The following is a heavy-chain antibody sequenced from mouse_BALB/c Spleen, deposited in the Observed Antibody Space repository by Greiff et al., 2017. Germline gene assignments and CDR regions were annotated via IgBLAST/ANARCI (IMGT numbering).Heavy chain of an antibody. CDR3: ARDDYAMDY. V-gene: IGHV3-6*02. Sequence: EVQLQQSGPDLVKPSQSLSLTCTVTGYSITSGYSWHWIRQFPGNKLEWMGYISYDGSNNYNPSLKNRISITRDTSKNQFFLKLNSVTTEDTATYYCARDDYAMDYWGQGTSVTVSS. J-gene: IGHJ4*01. CDR1: GYSITSGYS. CDR2: ISYDGSN.